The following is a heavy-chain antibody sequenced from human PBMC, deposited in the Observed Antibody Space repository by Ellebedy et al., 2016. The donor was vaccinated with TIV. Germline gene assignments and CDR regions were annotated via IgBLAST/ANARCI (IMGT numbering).Heavy chain of an antibody. D-gene: IGHD6-6*01. Sequence: GESLKISCAASGFTFSNYYMSWIRQAPGKGLEWLSYISSSGSDKYYGDSVEGRFTISRDNAKNSLYLQMNSLRGEDTAVYYCARGPVRSDYDYWGQGTLVTVSS. CDR3: ARGPVRSDYDY. CDR2: ISSSGSDK. CDR1: GFTFSNYY. V-gene: IGHV3-11*01. J-gene: IGHJ4*02.